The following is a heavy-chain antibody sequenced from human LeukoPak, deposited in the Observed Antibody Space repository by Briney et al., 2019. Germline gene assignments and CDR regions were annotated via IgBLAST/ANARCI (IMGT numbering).Heavy chain of an antibody. Sequence: SETLSLTCTVSGCSITGYHWSWIRQPPGKGLEWIGYIYSSGSAEYKPSLKSRATISADTSKNQFSLKLTSVTAADTAIYYCARRNDFDIWGQGTMVTVSS. CDR2: IYSSGSA. CDR1: GCSITGYH. J-gene: IGHJ3*02. CDR3: ARRNDFDI. V-gene: IGHV4-4*08.